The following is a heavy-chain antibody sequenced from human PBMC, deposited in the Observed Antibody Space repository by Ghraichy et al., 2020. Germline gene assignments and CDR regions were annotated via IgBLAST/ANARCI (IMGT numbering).Heavy chain of an antibody. Sequence: GGSLRLSCAASGFTLSYYFMHWVRQAPGKGLEWVSHIDGDNITGYADAVKGRFTISRDNAKNTLYLQMNSLRAEDTAVYYCTTIVATDPWDYWGQGTLVTVSS. CDR1: GFTLSYYF. J-gene: IGHJ4*02. CDR2: IDGDNIT. D-gene: IGHD5-12*01. CDR3: TTIVATDPWDY. V-gene: IGHV3-74*01.